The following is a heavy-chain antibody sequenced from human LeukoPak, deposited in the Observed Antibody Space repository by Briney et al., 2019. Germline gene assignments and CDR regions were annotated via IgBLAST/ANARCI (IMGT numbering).Heavy chain of an antibody. CDR1: GYTFTSYG. D-gene: IGHD6-13*01. V-gene: IGHV1-18*01. Sequence: ASVKVSCMASGYTFTSYGISWVRQAPGQGLEWMGWISAYNGNTNYAQKLQGRVTMTTDTSTSTAYMELRSLRSDDTAVYYCARDQWTEYSSSWYGVNWFDPWGQGTLVTVSS. CDR3: ARDQWTEYSSSWYGVNWFDP. J-gene: IGHJ5*02. CDR2: ISAYNGNT.